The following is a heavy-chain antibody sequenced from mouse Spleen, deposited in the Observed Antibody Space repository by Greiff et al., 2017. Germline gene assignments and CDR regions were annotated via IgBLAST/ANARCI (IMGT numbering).Heavy chain of an antibody. CDR3: ARNSDYGFDY. CDR1: GFSLTSYG. D-gene: IGHD1-1*01. Sequence: QVQLQQSGPGLVQPSQSLSITCTVSGFSLTSYGVHWVRQSPGKGLEWLGVIWSGRSTDYNAAFISRLSISKDNSKSQVFFKMNSLQADDTAIYYCARNSDYGFDYWGQGTTLTVSS. J-gene: IGHJ2*01. CDR2: IWSGRST. V-gene: IGHV2-2*01.